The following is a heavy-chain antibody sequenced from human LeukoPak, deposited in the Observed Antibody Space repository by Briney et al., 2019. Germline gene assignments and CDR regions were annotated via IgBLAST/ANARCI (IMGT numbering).Heavy chain of an antibody. J-gene: IGHJ6*02. D-gene: IGHD3-16*01. Sequence: GGSLRLSCAASRFTFSSYSMNWVRQAPGKGLEWVSSIFSSSSYIYYADSVKGRFTISRDNAKNSLYLQMNSLRVEDTAVYYCARSNGHLGYYYYRMDVWGQGTTVTVSS. CDR1: RFTFSSYS. V-gene: IGHV3-21*01. CDR2: IFSSSSYI. CDR3: ARSNGHLGYYYYRMDV.